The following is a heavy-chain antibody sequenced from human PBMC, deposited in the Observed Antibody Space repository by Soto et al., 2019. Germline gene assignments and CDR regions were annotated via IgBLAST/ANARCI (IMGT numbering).Heavy chain of an antibody. CDR1: GYTFTSYG. J-gene: IGHJ5*02. V-gene: IGHV1-18*04. CDR3: ARDLRVKYSSGWYWFDP. D-gene: IGHD6-19*01. CDR2: ISAYNGNT. Sequence: GASVKGSCKASGYTFTSYGISWVRQAPGQGLEWMGWISAYNGNTNYAQKLQGRVTMTTDTSTSTAYMELRSLRSDDTAVYYCARDLRVKYSSGWYWFDPWGQGTLVTVSS.